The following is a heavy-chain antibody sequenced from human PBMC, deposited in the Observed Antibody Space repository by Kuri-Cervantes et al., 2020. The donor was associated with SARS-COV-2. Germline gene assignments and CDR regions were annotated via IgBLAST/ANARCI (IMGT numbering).Heavy chain of an antibody. CDR2: INPNSGGT. CDR1: GYTFTGYY. V-gene: IGHV1-2*04. Sequence: ASVKVSCKASGYTFTGYYMHWVRQAPGQGLEWMGWINPNSGGTNYAQKFQGWVTMTRDTSISTAYMELSRLRSDDTAVYYCARGPYYYDSSSYYTSVYYYYGMDVWGQGTTVTVSS. D-gene: IGHD3-22*01. J-gene: IGHJ6*02. CDR3: ARGPYYYDSSSYYTSVYYYYGMDV.